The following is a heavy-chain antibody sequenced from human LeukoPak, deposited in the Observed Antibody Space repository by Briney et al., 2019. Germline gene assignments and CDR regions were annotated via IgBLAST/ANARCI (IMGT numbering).Heavy chain of an antibody. J-gene: IGHJ4*02. CDR1: GYTFAAYF. Sequence: ASVKVSCTASGYTFAAYFMHWVRQAPGQGLEWMGWIDPKSGATSYAQKFQGRVTLTRDTSITTAYMEVSRLTSGDTAVYYCARDVPGYSSSYDFWGQGTLVTVSS. CDR3: ARDVPGYSSSYDF. CDR2: IDPKSGAT. V-gene: IGHV1-2*02. D-gene: IGHD6-13*01.